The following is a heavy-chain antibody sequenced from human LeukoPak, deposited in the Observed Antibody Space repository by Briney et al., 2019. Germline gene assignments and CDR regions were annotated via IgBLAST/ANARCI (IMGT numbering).Heavy chain of an antibody. CDR3: ARVLSARGTVTINPSDY. D-gene: IGHD4-17*01. J-gene: IGHJ4*02. V-gene: IGHV3-21*01. CDR1: GFTFSSYS. CDR2: ISSSSSYI. Sequence: PGGSLRLSCAASGFTFSSYSMNWVRQAPGKGLEWVSSISSSSSYIYYAGSVKGRFTISRDNAKNSLYLQMNSLRAEDTAVYYCARVLSARGTVTINPSDYWGQGTLVTVSS.